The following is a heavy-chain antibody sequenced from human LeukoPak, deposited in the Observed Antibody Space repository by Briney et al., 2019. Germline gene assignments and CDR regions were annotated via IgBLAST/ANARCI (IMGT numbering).Heavy chain of an antibody. V-gene: IGHV1-2*02. CDR1: GYTFTGYY. CDR3: ARGFLEWPKASNWFDP. CDR2: INPNSGGT. Sequence: ASVKVSCKASGYTFTGYYMHWVRQAPGQGLEWMGWINPNSGGTNYAQKFQGRVTMTRDTSISTAYMELSRLRSDDTAVYYCARGFLEWPKASNWFDPWGQGTLVTVSS. J-gene: IGHJ5*02. D-gene: IGHD3-3*01.